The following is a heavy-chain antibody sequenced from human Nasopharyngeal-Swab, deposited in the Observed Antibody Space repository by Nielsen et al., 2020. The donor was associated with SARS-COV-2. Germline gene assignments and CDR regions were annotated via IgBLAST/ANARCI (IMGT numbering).Heavy chain of an antibody. CDR2: IKEDGSEE. CDR3: AKNHCHRLIDY. V-gene: IGHV3-7*01. D-gene: IGHD3-16*01. J-gene: IGHJ4*02. Sequence: GESLKLSCAAAGFSFSIHWMTWVRQAPGKGLEWVANIKEDGSEEYYVDSVKGRFIISRDNAKNSLYLQMNSLRAEDTAVYYCAKNHCHRLIDYWGQGTLVTVSS. CDR1: GFSFSIHW.